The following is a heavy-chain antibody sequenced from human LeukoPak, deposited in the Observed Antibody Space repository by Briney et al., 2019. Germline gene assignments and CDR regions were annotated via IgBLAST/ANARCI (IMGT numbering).Heavy chain of an antibody. V-gene: IGHV3-23*01. J-gene: IGHJ6*02. CDR2: ISGSGGST. CDR1: GFTFSSYA. D-gene: IGHD4-17*01. CDR3: AKALNDYGDLYYYYGMDV. Sequence: GGSLRLSGAASGFTFSSYAMSWVRQAPGKGLEWASAISGSGGSTYYADSVKGRFTISRDNSKNTLYLQMNSLRAEDTAVYYCAKALNDYGDLYYYYGMDVWGQGTTVTVSS.